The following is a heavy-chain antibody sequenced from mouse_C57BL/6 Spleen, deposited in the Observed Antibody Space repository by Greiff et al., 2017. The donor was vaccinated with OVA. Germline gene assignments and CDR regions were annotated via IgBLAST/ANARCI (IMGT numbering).Heavy chain of an antibody. CDR2: IYPGDGDT. J-gene: IGHJ2*01. Sequence: VKLQESGPELVKPGASVKISCKASGYAFSSSWMNWVKQRPGKGLEWIGRIYPGDGDTNYNGKFKGKATLTADKSSSTAYMQLSSLTSEDSAVYFCARGEYDRGFDYWGQGTTLTVSS. V-gene: IGHV1-82*01. CDR3: ARGEYDRGFDY. CDR1: GYAFSSSW. D-gene: IGHD2-12*01.